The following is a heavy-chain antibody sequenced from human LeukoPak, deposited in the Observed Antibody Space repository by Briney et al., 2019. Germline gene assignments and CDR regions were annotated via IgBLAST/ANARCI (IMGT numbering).Heavy chain of an antibody. CDR1: GFTFSSYA. Sequence: GGSLRLSCAASGFTFSSYAMSWVRQAPGKGLERVSAISGSGGSTYYADSVKGRFTISRDNSKNTLYLQMNSLRAEDTAVYYCAKDLYSGYDLRWLVRGVFDYWGQGTLVTVSS. J-gene: IGHJ4*02. D-gene: IGHD5-12*01. CDR2: ISGSGGST. CDR3: AKDLYSGYDLRWLVRGVFDY. V-gene: IGHV3-23*01.